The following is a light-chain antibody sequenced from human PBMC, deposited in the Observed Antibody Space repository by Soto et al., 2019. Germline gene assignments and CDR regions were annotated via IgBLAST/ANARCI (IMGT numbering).Light chain of an antibody. CDR3: KQYNDRPLT. V-gene: IGKV3-15*01. CDR1: QSVGSR. J-gene: IGKJ4*01. CDR2: GAS. Sequence: EVVMTQSPATLSVSPGERVTLSCRASQSVGSRLAWYQQKPGQAPRLLIYGASTRATSIPARFSGSGSGTVFILTISSLQSEDFAVYYCKQYNDRPLTFGGGAKVEI.